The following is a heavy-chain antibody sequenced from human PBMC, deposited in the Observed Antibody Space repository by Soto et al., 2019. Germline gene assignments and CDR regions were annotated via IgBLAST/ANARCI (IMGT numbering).Heavy chain of an antibody. CDR2: ISAYNGNT. CDR1: GYTCTSYG. V-gene: IGHV1-18*04. Sequence: APMQVSCKASGYTCTSYGISWVRQAPGQGLEWMGWISAYNGNTNYAQKLQGRVTMTTDTSTSTAYMELRSLRSDDTAVYYCARDGGYSSSWYWDYWGQGTLVTVSS. CDR3: ARDGGYSSSWYWDY. D-gene: IGHD6-13*01. J-gene: IGHJ4*02.